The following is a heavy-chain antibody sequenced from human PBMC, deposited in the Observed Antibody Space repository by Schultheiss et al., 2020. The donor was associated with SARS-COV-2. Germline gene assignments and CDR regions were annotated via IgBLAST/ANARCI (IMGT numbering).Heavy chain of an antibody. V-gene: IGHV4-31*03. CDR3: ARNQYQLSYPFWFDP. CDR2: IYYSGST. Sequence: SQTRSLTCTVSGGSISSGGYYWSWIRQHPGKGLEWIGYIYYSGSTYYNPSLKSRVTISVDTSKNQFSLKLSSVTAADTAVYYCARNQYQLSYPFWFDPWGQGTLVTVSS. D-gene: IGHD2-2*01. J-gene: IGHJ5*02. CDR1: GGSISSGGYY.